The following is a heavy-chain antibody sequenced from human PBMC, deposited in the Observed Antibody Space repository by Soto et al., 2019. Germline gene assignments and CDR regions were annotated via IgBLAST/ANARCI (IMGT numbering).Heavy chain of an antibody. V-gene: IGHV1-58*02. J-gene: IGHJ3*02. CDR2: IVVGSGNT. CDR3: AAGSWLVQENAFDI. CDR1: GFTFTSSA. D-gene: IGHD6-19*01. Sequence: QMQLVQSGPEVKKPGTSVKVSCKASGFTFTSSAMQWVRQARGQRLEWIGWIVVGSGNTNYAQKFQERVTITRDMXISTAYMELSSLRSEDTAVYYCAAGSWLVQENAFDIWGQGTMVTVSS.